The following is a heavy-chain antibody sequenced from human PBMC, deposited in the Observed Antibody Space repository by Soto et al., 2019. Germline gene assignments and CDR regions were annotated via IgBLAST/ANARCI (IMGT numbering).Heavy chain of an antibody. CDR2: IWYDGNNK. CDR1: GFTFSNYG. V-gene: IGHV3-33*01. D-gene: IGHD2-21*01. CDR3: ARGLHSLFDY. J-gene: IGHJ4*02. Sequence: GGSLRLSCAASGFTFSNYGMHWVRQAPGKGLEWVAVIWYDGNNKYYADSVKGRFTISRDNSNNTLYVQMTSLRAEDAAVYYCARGLHSLFDYWGQGTLVTVSS.